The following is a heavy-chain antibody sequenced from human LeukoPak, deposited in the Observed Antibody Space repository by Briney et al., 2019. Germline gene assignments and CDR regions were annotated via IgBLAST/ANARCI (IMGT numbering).Heavy chain of an antibody. V-gene: IGHV3-11*04. CDR3: ARGNPRTYDYVWGSYRKGLYFDY. CDR1: GFTFSDYY. D-gene: IGHD3-16*02. J-gene: IGHJ4*02. CDR2: ISSSGSTI. Sequence: GGSLRLSCAASGFTFSDYYMSWIRQAPGKGLEWVSYISSSGSTIYYADSVKGRFTISRDNAKNSLYLQMNSLRAEDTAVYYCARGNPRTYDYVWGSYRKGLYFDYWGQGTLVTVSS.